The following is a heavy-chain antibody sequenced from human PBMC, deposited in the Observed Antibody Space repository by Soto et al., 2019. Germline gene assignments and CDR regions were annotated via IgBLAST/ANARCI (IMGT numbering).Heavy chain of an antibody. D-gene: IGHD3-10*01. J-gene: IGHJ4*02. CDR2: ISYDGNDK. Sequence: QSGGSLRLSCAASGFTFSTYGMHWVRQAPGKGLERVAVISYDGNDKYHADSVRGRFTISRDNSKNTLYLQMNSLRAEDTAVYYCAKDSGRGSADYYFDYWGQGTLVTVSS. V-gene: IGHV3-30*18. CDR1: GFTFSTYG. CDR3: AKDSGRGSADYYFDY.